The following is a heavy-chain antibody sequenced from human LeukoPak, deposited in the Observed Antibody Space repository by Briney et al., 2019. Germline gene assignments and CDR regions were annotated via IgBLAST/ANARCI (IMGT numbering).Heavy chain of an antibody. CDR3: ARDLKGSGSYCSY. V-gene: IGHV1-18*04. CDR1: GYSFTDYY. Sequence: ASVKVSCKASGYSFTDYYINWVRQAPGQGLEWMGWISAYNGNTNYAQKLQGRVTMTTDTSTSTAYMELRSLRSDDTAVYYCARDLKGSGSYCSYWGQGTLVTVSS. CDR2: ISAYNGNT. D-gene: IGHD3-10*01. J-gene: IGHJ4*02.